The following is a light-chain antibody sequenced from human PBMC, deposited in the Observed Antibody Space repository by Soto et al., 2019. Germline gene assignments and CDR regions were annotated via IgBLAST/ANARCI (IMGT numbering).Light chain of an antibody. CDR2: AAS. J-gene: IGKJ1*01. CDR3: QQYGIAPGT. Sequence: EIVLTQSPGTLSLSPGQSATLSCRASQSVSSTHLAWYQQIPGQAPRLLIYAASSRATGIPDRFSGSGSGTDFTLTITILEPEDFAVYYCQQYGIAPGTFGQGTKVEIK. V-gene: IGKV3-20*01. CDR1: QSVSSTH.